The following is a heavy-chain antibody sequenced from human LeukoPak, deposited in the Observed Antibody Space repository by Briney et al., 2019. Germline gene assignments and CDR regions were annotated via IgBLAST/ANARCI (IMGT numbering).Heavy chain of an antibody. J-gene: IGHJ6*02. V-gene: IGHV4-59*12. CDR2: IYYSGST. CDR1: GGSISSYY. D-gene: IGHD2-2*01. Sequence: PSETLSLTCTVSGGSISSYYWSWIRQPPGKGLEWIGYIYYSGSTNYNPSLKSRVTISVDTSKNQFSLKLSSVTAADTAVYYCARFRSTSAEPYYYGMDVWGQGTTVTVSS. CDR3: ARFRSTSAEPYYYGMDV.